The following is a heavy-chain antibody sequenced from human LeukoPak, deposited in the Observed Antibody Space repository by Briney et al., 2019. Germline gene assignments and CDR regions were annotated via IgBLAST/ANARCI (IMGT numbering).Heavy chain of an antibody. CDR1: GGSISSSSYY. CDR3: ARDRTVSYGYYDKGDY. D-gene: IGHD5-18*01. V-gene: IGHV4-39*07. J-gene: IGHJ4*02. Sequence: SETLSLTCTVSGGSISSSSYYWGWIRQPPGKGLEWIGSIYYSGSTYYNPSLKSRVTISVDTSKNQFSLKLSSVTAADTAVYYCARDRTVSYGYYDKGDYWGQGTLVTVSS. CDR2: IYYSGST.